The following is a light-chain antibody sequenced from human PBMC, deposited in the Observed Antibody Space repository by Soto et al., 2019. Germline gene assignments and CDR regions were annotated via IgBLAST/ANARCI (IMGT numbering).Light chain of an antibody. Sequence: EIVLTQSPGTLSLSPGERATLSCRASQSVNTKYLAWYQQKPGQAPRLLIYGVSTRDTGVPDRFSGSASGTEFTLTISCLQSEDFATYYCQQYYSYPLTFGGGTKVDIK. CDR2: GVS. CDR1: QSVNTKY. CDR3: QQYYSYPLT. V-gene: IGKV3-20*01. J-gene: IGKJ4*01.